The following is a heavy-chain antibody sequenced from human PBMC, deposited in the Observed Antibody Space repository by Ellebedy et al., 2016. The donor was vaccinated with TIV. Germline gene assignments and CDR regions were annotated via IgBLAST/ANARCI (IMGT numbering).Heavy chain of an antibody. D-gene: IGHD2-2*01. CDR1: GGSISSSSFY. CDR2: IYYSGST. Sequence: SETLSLTCTVSGGSISSSSFYWGWIRQPPGKGLEWIGSIYYSGSTYYNPSLKSRVTISVDTSKNQFSLKLSSVTAADTAVYYCARLHLMVLVPAAIDIWGQGTMVTVSS. V-gene: IGHV4-39*01. CDR3: ARLHLMVLVPAAIDI. J-gene: IGHJ3*02.